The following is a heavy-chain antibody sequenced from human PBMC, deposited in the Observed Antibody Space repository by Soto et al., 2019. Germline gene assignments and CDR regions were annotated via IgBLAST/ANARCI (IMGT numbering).Heavy chain of an antibody. Sequence: PGGSLRLSCAASGFTFSSYAMSWVRQAPGKGLEWVSGISGSGGSTYYADSVKGRFTISRDNSKNTLYLQMNSLRAEDTAVYYCAKGSGIAVAGTLSFDYWGHGTLVTVSS. D-gene: IGHD6-19*01. V-gene: IGHV3-23*01. J-gene: IGHJ4*01. CDR3: AKGSGIAVAGTLSFDY. CDR1: GFTFSSYA. CDR2: ISGSGGST.